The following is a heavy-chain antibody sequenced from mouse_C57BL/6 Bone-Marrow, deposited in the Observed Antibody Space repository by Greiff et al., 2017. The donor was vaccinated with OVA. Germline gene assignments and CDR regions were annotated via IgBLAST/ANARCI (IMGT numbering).Heavy chain of an antibody. Sequence: EVKLMESEGGLVQPGESLKLSCESNEYEFPSHDMSWVRKTPEKRLELVAAINSDGGSTYYPDTMESRFIISRDNTKKTLYLQMSSLRSEDTALYYCARRALRYWYFDVWGTGTTVTVSS. CDR1: EYEFPSHD. V-gene: IGHV5-2*01. D-gene: IGHD1-1*01. CDR3: ARRALRYWYFDV. J-gene: IGHJ1*03. CDR2: INSDGGST.